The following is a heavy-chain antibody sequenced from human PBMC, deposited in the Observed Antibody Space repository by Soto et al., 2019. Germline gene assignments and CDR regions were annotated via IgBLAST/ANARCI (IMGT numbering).Heavy chain of an antibody. Sequence: EVQLVESGGGLVKPGGYLRLSCAASDFTIIKAWMNWVRQAPGKGLEWVGRIKTKTEGEGTHYAAPLKGRDTNSRDDSKNTLILQMNSLKTEDTAVYYCTTGSVEGVWGQGATVTVSS. V-gene: IGHV3-15*07. D-gene: IGHD2-15*01. CDR3: TTGSVEGV. CDR1: DFTIIKAW. CDR2: IKTKTEGEGT. J-gene: IGHJ6*02.